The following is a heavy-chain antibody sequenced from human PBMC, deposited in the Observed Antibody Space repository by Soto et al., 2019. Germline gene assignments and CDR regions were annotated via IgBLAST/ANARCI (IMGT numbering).Heavy chain of an antibody. CDR3: TRDPYGGSRYYFDS. CDR2: IWYDGSNK. D-gene: IGHD1-26*01. Sequence: PGGSLRLSCAASGFSFSNYAMHWVRQAPGKGLEWVAVIWYDGSNKYYADSVKGRFTISKDNSQNTLYLQMNSLRAEDTAVYYCTRDPYGGSRYYFDSWGQGTLVNV. V-gene: IGHV3-33*01. J-gene: IGHJ4*02. CDR1: GFSFSNYA.